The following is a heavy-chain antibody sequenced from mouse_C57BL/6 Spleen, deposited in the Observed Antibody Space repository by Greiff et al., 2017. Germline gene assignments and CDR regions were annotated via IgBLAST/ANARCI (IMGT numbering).Heavy chain of an antibody. CDR3: ARGVYDGYYDWYFDV. J-gene: IGHJ1*03. CDR2: INPYNGGT. V-gene: IGHV1-19*01. D-gene: IGHD2-3*01. CDR1: GYTFTDYY. Sequence: EVQLQQSGPVLVKPGASVKMSCKASGYTFTDYYMNWVKQSHGKSLEWIGVINPYNGGTSYNQKFKGKATLTVDKSSSTAYMELNSLKSEDSAVYYCARGVYDGYYDWYFDVWGTGTTVTVSS.